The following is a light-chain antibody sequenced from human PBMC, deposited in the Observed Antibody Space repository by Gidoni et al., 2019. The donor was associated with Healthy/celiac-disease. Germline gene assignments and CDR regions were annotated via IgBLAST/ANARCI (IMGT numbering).Light chain of an antibody. CDR3: QQYNNWPPLT. Sequence: IWTTPSPSSLSVDPGERATLSCRASQSVSSNLAWYQQKPGQAPRLLTYGASTRATGIPARFSGSGSGTEFTLTISSLQSEDFAVYYCQQYNNWPPLTVGGGTKVEIK. J-gene: IGKJ4*01. CDR1: QSVSSN. CDR2: GAS. V-gene: IGKV3-15*01.